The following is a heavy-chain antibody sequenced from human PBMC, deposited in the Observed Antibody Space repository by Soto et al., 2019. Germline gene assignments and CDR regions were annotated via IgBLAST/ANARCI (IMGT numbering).Heavy chain of an antibody. CDR2: TSGGGDVA. Sequence: EVQLLESGGGLIQPGGSLRLSCTASGFTFINYAMNWVRQAPGKGLEWVSGTSGGGDVAFYADSVKGRFAISRDNSKNTLYLQMNSLRAADTALYYCVKKSIGTVTNPVYWSFDLWGRGTLVTVSS. V-gene: IGHV3-23*01. J-gene: IGHJ2*01. CDR1: GFTFINYA. D-gene: IGHD4-17*01. CDR3: VKKSIGTVTNPVYWSFDL.